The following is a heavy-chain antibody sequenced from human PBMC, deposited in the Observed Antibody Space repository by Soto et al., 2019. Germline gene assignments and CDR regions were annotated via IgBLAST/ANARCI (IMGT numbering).Heavy chain of an antibody. CDR3: ARARSDSPGSSLGRRLDV. J-gene: IGHJ6*02. Sequence: SETLSLTCIVSGDSVTFGHYYWSWIRQPPWKGLEWIGHIFFTGATNYSPSLKGLVTMSVDSSKSQFSLNLTSVTAADSAIYFCARARSDSPGSSLGRRLDVWGXGTTVTVSS. D-gene: IGHD3-10*01. V-gene: IGHV4-61*01. CDR2: IFFTGAT. CDR1: GDSVTFGHYY.